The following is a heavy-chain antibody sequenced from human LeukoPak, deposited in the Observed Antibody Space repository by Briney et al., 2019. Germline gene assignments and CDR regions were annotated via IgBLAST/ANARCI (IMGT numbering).Heavy chain of an antibody. CDR3: TTGPFDYYGSASYLANGMDV. D-gene: IGHD3-10*01. Sequence: PGGSLRLSCVGSGFTFSNAWMSWVRQAPGKGLEWVGRIKSKTDGGTTDYTAPVKGRFTISRDDSKNTLYLQMNSLKTEDTAVYYCTTGPFDYYGSASYLANGMDVWGQGTTVTVSS. CDR1: GFTFSNAW. J-gene: IGHJ6*02. V-gene: IGHV3-15*01. CDR2: IKSKTDGGTT.